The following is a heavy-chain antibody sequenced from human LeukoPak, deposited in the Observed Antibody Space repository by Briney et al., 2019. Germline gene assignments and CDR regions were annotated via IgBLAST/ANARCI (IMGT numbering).Heavy chain of an antibody. J-gene: IGHJ6*03. CDR3: AKAGAAGDYYYMDV. CDR1: GFTFDDYA. V-gene: IGHV3-9*01. Sequence: PGGSLRLSCAASGFTFDDYAMHWVRQAPGKGLEWVSGISWNSGSIGYADSVKGRFTISRDNAKNSLYLQMNSLRAEDTALYYCAKAGAAGDYYYMDVWGKGTTVTVSS. D-gene: IGHD6-13*01. CDR2: ISWNSGSI.